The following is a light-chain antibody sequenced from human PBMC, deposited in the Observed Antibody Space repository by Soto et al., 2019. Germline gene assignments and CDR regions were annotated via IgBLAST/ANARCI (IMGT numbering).Light chain of an antibody. CDR3: QQYNSWPIT. J-gene: IGKJ5*01. V-gene: IGKV3-15*01. CDR1: QSVSDN. CDR2: RAS. Sequence: EVLMTQTPDTLYVSPGERVTLSCRASQSVSDNFAWCQQIPGQGPRLLVYRASTRTLGIPARFSGSESGTEFTLTISSLQSEDFAVYYCQQYNSWPITFGQGTRLEIK.